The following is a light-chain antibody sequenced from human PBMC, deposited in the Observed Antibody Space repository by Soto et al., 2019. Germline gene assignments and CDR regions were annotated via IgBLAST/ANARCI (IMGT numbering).Light chain of an antibody. CDR2: GAS. Sequence: EIVLTQSPGTLSLSPGERATLSCRASQSVSSSYLAWYQQKPGQAPRLLIYGASGRATGIPDRFSGSGFEKDFTLTISRLEPEDFAVYYCQQYGSSSWTFGQGTKVEIK. J-gene: IGKJ1*01. CDR1: QSVSSSY. V-gene: IGKV3-20*01. CDR3: QQYGSSSWT.